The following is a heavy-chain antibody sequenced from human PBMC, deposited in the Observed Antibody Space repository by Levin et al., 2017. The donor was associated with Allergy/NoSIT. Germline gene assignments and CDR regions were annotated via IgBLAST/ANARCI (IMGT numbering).Heavy chain of an antibody. Sequence: SLRLSCADSGFTFDDYAMHWVRQAPGKGLEWVSGICCNSGSIGYADSVKGRFTISRDNAKNSLYLQMNSLRTEDTALYYCARDNIGLPDAFDIWGQGTMVIVSS. CDR3: ARDNIGLPDAFDI. CDR1: GFTFDDYA. CDR2: ICCNSGSI. D-gene: IGHD3-10*01. V-gene: IGHV3-9*01. J-gene: IGHJ3*02.